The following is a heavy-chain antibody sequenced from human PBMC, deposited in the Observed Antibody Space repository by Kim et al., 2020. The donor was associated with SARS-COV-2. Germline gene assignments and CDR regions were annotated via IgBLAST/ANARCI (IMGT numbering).Heavy chain of an antibody. Sequence: YGESVKGRFTSSRDNSKNTLYVQMNSLRAEDTAVYYCAKVVTTVRNGMDVWGQGTTVTVSS. D-gene: IGHD4-17*01. CDR3: AKVVTTVRNGMDV. V-gene: IGHV3-30*02. J-gene: IGHJ6*02.